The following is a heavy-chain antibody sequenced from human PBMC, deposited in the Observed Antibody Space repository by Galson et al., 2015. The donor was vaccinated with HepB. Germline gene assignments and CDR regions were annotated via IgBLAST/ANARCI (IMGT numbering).Heavy chain of an antibody. CDR1: GGNFKNSD. CDR2: IIPIFGTA. CDR3: ARPFSGEPILQYFLY. Sequence: SVMFSCKTSGGNFKNSDISWVSRAPGQGLEWMGGIIPIFGTANYAQKFQGRVTITAAESTNTAYMELRSLRSEDTAVDYYARPFSGEPILQYFLYWGQGTLVTVSP. J-gene: IGHJ4*02. V-gene: IGHV1-69*13. D-gene: IGHD3-16*01.